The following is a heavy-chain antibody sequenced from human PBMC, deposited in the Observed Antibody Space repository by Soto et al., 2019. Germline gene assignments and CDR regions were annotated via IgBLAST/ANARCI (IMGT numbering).Heavy chain of an antibody. Sequence: PSETLSLTCAVYGGSFSGYYWSWIRQPPGKGLEWIGEINHSGSTNYNPSLKSRVTISVDTSKNQFSLKLSSVTAADTAMYYCARGRSVTIFGVVRWFDPWGQGTLVTVSS. J-gene: IGHJ5*02. V-gene: IGHV4-34*01. CDR1: GGSFSGYY. CDR2: INHSGST. CDR3: ARGRSVTIFGVVRWFDP. D-gene: IGHD3-3*01.